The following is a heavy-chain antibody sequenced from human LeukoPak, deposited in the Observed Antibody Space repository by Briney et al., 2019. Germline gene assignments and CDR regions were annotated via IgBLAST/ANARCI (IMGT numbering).Heavy chain of an antibody. Sequence: GGSLRLSCAASGFTFSNYGMHWVRQAPGKGLEWVAFIRFDGTNEHYADPVKGRFIVPRDNSKNTLYLQMNSLRPEDTAVYYCAKDSDTTIVKHFDYWGQGTLVTVSS. CDR1: GFTFSNYG. V-gene: IGHV3-30*02. J-gene: IGHJ4*02. D-gene: IGHD5-18*01. CDR2: IRFDGTNE. CDR3: AKDSDTTIVKHFDY.